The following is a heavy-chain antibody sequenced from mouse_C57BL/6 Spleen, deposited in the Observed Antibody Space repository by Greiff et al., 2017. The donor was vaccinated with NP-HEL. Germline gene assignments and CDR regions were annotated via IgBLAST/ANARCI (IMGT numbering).Heavy chain of an antibody. CDR2: ISDGGSYT. J-gene: IGHJ2*01. V-gene: IGHV5-4*01. CDR1: GFTFSSYA. Sequence: EVQRVESGGGLVKPGGSLKLSCAASGFTFSSYAMSWVRQTPEKRLEWVATISDGGSYTYYPDNVKGRFTISRDNAKNNLYLQMSHLKSEDTAMYYCARERRFPGHFDYWGQGTTLTVSS. CDR3: ARERRFPGHFDY.